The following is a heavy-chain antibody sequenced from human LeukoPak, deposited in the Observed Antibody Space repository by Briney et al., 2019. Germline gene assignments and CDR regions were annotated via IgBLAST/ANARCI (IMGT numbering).Heavy chain of an antibody. J-gene: IGHJ5*02. CDR1: GGSFSGYY. CDR2: INHSGST. V-gene: IGHV4-34*01. Sequence: SETLSLTCAVYGGSFSGYYWSWIRQPPGKGLEWIGEINHSGSTNYNPSLKSRATISVDTSKNQFSLKLSSVTAADTAVYYCARGNYDYVWGSYRRANVYNWFDPWGQGTLVTVSS. D-gene: IGHD3-16*02. CDR3: ARGNYDYVWGSYRRANVYNWFDP.